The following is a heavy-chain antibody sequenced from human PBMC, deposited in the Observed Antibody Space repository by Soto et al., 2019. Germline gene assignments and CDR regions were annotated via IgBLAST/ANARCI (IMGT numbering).Heavy chain of an antibody. D-gene: IGHD5-12*01. V-gene: IGHV3-30*18. Sequence: QVQLVKSGGGVVQPGRSLRLSCRVSGFTFNNTGMHWVRQAPGKGLEWMAVISYDGSDKYYADSVKGRVIISRDNSKNTLNLEMNRLRAEDTAIYYCVKDRVPGAYGNYYGMDVWGQGTTVNVSS. CDR1: GFTFNNTG. CDR2: ISYDGSDK. J-gene: IGHJ6*02. CDR3: VKDRVPGAYGNYYGMDV.